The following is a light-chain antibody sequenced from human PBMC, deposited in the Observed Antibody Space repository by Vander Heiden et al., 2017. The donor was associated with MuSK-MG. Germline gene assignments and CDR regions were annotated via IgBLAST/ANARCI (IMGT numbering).Light chain of an antibody. V-gene: IGKV4-1*01. CDR2: WAS. J-gene: IGKJ4*01. CDR1: QSILYSSNNKNY. Sequence: DIVMTQSPDSLAVSLGERATINCKSSQSILYSSNNKNYLAWYQQKPGQPPKLLIYWASTRESGVPDRFSGSGSATDFTLTISSLQAEDVAVYYCQQYYSMPRTFGGGTNVEIK. CDR3: QQYYSMPRT.